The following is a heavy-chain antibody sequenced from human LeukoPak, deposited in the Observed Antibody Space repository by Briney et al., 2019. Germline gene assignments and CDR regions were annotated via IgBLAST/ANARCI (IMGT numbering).Heavy chain of an antibody. D-gene: IGHD5-18*01. Sequence: GGSLRLSCAAAGFTFSNYEMNWVRQAPGKGLEWVSYISSSGSTIYYADSVKGRFTISRDNAKNSLYLQMNSLRAEDTAVYYCARDDSYGLDYWGQGTRVTVSS. CDR3: ARDDSYGLDY. CDR2: ISSSGSTI. V-gene: IGHV3-48*03. CDR1: GFTFSNYE. J-gene: IGHJ4*02.